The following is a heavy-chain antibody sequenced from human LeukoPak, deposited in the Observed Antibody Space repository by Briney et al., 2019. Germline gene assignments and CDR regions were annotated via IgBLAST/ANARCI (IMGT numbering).Heavy chain of an antibody. V-gene: IGHV1-3*03. D-gene: IGHD3-9*01. CDR1: GYTFTSYA. CDR3: ARAANKVNVLRYFDWLLYFDY. CDR2: INAGNGNT. Sequence: ASVKVSCKASGYTFTSYAMHWVRQAPGQRLEWMGWINAGNGNTKYSQEFQGRVTITRDTSASTAYMELSSLRSEDMAVYYCARAANKVNVLRYFDWLLYFDYWGQGTLVTVSS. J-gene: IGHJ4*02.